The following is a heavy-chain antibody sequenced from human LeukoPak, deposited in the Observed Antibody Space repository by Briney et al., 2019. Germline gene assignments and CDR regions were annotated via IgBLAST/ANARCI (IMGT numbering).Heavy chain of an antibody. CDR1: GFSFSTYA. V-gene: IGHV3-30-3*01. CDR3: ARGHGLVAADC. CDR2: ISYDGNNK. J-gene: IGHJ4*02. D-gene: IGHD2-15*01. Sequence: GGSLRLSCAASGFSFSTYAMHWVRQAPGKGLEWVAVISYDGNNKYYADSVKGRFTISRDNSKNTLYLLKNSLRAEDTAVYHCARGHGLVAADCWGQGTLVTVSS.